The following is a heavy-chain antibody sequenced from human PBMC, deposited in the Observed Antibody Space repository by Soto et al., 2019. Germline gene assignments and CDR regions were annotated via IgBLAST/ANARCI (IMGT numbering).Heavy chain of an antibody. Sequence: SETLSLTCTVSGGSIGSYYWSWIRQPPGKGLEWIGYIYYSGSTNYNPSLKSRVTISVDTSKNQFSLKLSSVTAADTAVYYCARVADGSGSFNYYYYMYVWGKGTTVTVSS. CDR3: ARVADGSGSFNYYYYMYV. D-gene: IGHD3-10*01. CDR1: GGSIGSYY. V-gene: IGHV4-59*01. J-gene: IGHJ6*03. CDR2: IYYSGST.